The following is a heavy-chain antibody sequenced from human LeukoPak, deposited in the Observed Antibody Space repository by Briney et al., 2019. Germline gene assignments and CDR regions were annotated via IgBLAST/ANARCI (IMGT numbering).Heavy chain of an antibody. Sequence: ASVKVSCKAPGYTFTSYGISWVRQAPGQGLEWMGWISAYNGNTNYAQKLQGRVTMTTDTSTSTAYMELRSLRSDDTAVYYCARGRYYYDSSGYYWAPGYWGQGTLVTVSS. D-gene: IGHD3-22*01. CDR3: ARGRYYYDSSGYYWAPGY. CDR1: GYTFTSYG. J-gene: IGHJ4*02. V-gene: IGHV1-18*01. CDR2: ISAYNGNT.